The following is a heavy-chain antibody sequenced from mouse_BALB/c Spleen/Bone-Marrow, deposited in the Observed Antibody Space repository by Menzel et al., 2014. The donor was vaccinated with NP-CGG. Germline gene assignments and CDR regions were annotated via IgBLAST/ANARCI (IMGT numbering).Heavy chain of an antibody. CDR2: IYPGNVNT. D-gene: IGHD1-2*01. Sequence: QVQLQQPGPEPVKPGASVRISCKASGYTFTSYYIHWVKQRPGQGLEWIGWIYPGNVNTKYNEKFKGKATLTADKSSSTAYMQLSGLTSEDSAVYFCARERGTTAYFDYWGQGTTLTVSS. CDR1: GYTFTSYY. J-gene: IGHJ2*01. CDR3: ARERGTTAYFDY. V-gene: IGHV1S56*01.